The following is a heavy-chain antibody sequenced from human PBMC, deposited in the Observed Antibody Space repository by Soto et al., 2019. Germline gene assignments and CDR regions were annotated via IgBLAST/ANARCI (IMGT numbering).Heavy chain of an antibody. V-gene: IGHV4-39*01. CDR2: IYYSGST. J-gene: IGHJ4*02. Sequence: GPGPGPASETLSLTCTVSGGSISSSSYYWGWIRQPPGKGLEWIGSIYYSGSTYYNPSLKSRVTISVDTSKNQFSLKLSSVTAADTAVYYCARKARPAPIAAAGMIDYWGQGTLVTVSS. D-gene: IGHD6-13*01. CDR3: ARKARPAPIAAAGMIDY. CDR1: GGSISSSSYY.